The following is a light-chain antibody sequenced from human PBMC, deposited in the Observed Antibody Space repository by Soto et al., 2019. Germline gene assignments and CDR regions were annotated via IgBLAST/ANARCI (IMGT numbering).Light chain of an antibody. CDR2: DVS. V-gene: IGLV2-14*01. Sequence: QSVLTQPATVSGSPGQLITISCTGTSSDVGGYNYVSWYQQHPGKAPKLMIYDVSNRPSGVSNRFSGSKSGNTASLTISGLQAEDEADYYCSSYTSSSTPLVFGTGTKVTVL. CDR3: SSYTSSSTPLV. CDR1: SSDVGGYNY. J-gene: IGLJ1*01.